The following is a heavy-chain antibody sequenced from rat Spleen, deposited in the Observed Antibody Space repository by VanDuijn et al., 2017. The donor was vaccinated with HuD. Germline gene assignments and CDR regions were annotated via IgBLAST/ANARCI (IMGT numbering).Heavy chain of an antibody. J-gene: IGHJ2*01. CDR1: GFTFSNAA. CDR2: IRSKPNNHAT. V-gene: IGHV10-5*01. CDR3: TAASNEY. Sequence: VQLVESDGGLVQPGRSLKLSCAASGFTFSNAAMYWVRQAPGKGLEWVARIRSKPNNHATYYADSVKGRFTISRDDSKRMVYLQMDNLKTEDTAIYYCTAASNEYWGQGVMVTVSS. D-gene: IGHD3-1*01.